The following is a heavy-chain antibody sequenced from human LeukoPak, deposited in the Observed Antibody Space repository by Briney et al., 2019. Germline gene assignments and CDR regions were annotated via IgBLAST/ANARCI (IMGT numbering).Heavy chain of an antibody. CDR3: ARVECYYDSSGYSYYMDV. J-gene: IGHJ6*03. Sequence: SETLSLTCTVSGGSVSSGSYYWGWIRQPPGKGLEWIGYIYYSGSTNYNPSLKSRVTISVDTSKNQFSLKLSSVTAADTAVYYCARVECYYDSSGYSYYMDVWGKGTTVTVSS. V-gene: IGHV4-61*01. CDR2: IYYSGST. D-gene: IGHD3-22*01. CDR1: GGSVSSGSYY.